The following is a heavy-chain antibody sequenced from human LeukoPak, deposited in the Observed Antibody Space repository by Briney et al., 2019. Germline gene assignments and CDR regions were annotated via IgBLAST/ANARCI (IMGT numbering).Heavy chain of an antibody. Sequence: GGSLRLSCAASGFTFSSSAMSWVRQAPGKGLEWVSAISNNGGYTYYADSVQGRFTISRDNSKNTLYLQMNSLRAEDTAVYYCARDGGFGDLDYWGQGTLVTVSS. V-gene: IGHV3-23*01. CDR1: GFTFSSSA. CDR3: ARDGGFGDLDY. J-gene: IGHJ4*02. D-gene: IGHD3-10*01. CDR2: ISNNGGYT.